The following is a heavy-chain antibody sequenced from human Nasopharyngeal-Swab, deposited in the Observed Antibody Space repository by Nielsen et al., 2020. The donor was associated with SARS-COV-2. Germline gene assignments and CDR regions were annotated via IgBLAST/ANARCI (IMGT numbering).Heavy chain of an antibody. CDR1: GLTFSDYY. CDR3: VRLSIATAGVDY. V-gene: IGHV3-11*04. CDR2: MSNSGSTI. J-gene: IGHJ4*02. D-gene: IGHD6-13*01. Sequence: GESLKISCVASGLTFSDYYMSWIRQAPGKGLEWVSYMSNSGSTIYYADSVKGRFTISRDNPKNSLYLQMNSLRAEDTAVFYCVRLSIATAGVDYWGQGTLVTVSS.